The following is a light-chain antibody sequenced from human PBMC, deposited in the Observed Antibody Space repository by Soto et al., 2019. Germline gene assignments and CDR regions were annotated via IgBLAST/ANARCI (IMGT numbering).Light chain of an antibody. Sequence: ESVLTQSPGTLSLSPGERATLSCRAGQSIANNYLTWYQQKPGQAPRVLIYDASTRATGIPDRFSGSGSGTDFTLTISRLEPEDSAVYYCQQYGSSPWTFGQGTKVDIK. CDR1: QSIANNY. CDR3: QQYGSSPWT. CDR2: DAS. V-gene: IGKV3-20*01. J-gene: IGKJ1*01.